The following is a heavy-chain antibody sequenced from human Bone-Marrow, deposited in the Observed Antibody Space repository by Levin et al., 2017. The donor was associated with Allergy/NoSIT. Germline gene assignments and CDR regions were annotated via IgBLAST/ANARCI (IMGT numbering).Heavy chain of an antibody. V-gene: IGHV4-4*09. D-gene: IGHD6-13*01. CDR1: DVSIKTYY. CDR3: TKSRFSSSWYGAGMAV. Sequence: SETLSLTCAVSDVSIKTYYWSWVRQSPERGLEWIGYLDDSGTSAYNPSFKSRATISIDMSNNRFSLELTSVTAADTAVYYCTKSRFSSSWYGAGMAVWGQGATVIVS. CDR2: LDDSGTS. J-gene: IGHJ6*02.